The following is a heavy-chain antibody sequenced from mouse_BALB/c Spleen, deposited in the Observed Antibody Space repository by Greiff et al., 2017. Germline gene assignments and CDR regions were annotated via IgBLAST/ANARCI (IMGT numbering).Heavy chain of an antibody. D-gene: IGHD1-1*01. J-gene: IGHJ4*01. V-gene: IGHV1-69*01. CDR3: ARYGYYGSYYYAMDD. Sequence: VQLQQPGAELVMPGASVKMSCKASGYTFTDYWMHWVKQRPGQGLEWIGAIDTSDSHTSYNQKFKGKATLTVDESSSTAYMQLSSLTSEDSAVYYCARYGYYGSYYYAMDDWGQGTSVTVSS. CDR2: IDTSDSHT. CDR1: GYTFTDYW.